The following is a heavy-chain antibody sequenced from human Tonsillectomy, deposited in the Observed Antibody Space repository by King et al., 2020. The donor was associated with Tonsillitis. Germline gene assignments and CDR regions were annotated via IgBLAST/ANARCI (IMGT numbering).Heavy chain of an antibody. Sequence: QLQESGPGLVKPSETLSLTCTVSGYSISSGYYWGWIRQPTGKGLEWIGSIYHSGSTYYNPSLKSRVTISVDTSKNQFSLKLSSVTAADTAVYYCARDKITTVVTPGWFDPWGQGTLVTVSS. J-gene: IGHJ5*02. V-gene: IGHV4-38-2*02. CDR2: IYHSGST. D-gene: IGHD4-23*01. CDR3: ARDKITTVVTPGWFDP. CDR1: GYSISSGYY.